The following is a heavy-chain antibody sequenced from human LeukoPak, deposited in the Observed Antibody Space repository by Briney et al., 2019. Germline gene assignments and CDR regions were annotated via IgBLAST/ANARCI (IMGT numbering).Heavy chain of an antibody. J-gene: IGHJ3*02. D-gene: IGHD6-19*01. CDR1: GFTFSSYW. CDR3: AKDMGVAGTMGAFDI. Sequence: GGSLRLSCAASGFTFSSYWMHWVRQAPGKGLEWVSGISWNSDSIGYADSVKGRFTISRDNAKNSLYLQMNSLRAEDMALYYCAKDMGVAGTMGAFDIWGQGTMVTVSS. V-gene: IGHV3-9*03. CDR2: ISWNSDSI.